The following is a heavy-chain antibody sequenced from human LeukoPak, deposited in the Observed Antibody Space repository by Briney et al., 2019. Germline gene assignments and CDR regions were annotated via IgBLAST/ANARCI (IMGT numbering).Heavy chain of an antibody. CDR2: IKQDGSQK. Sequence: GGSLRLSCAASGFTFSSYWMTWVRQTPGKGLEWVALIKQDGSQKYYVDSVRGRFTISRDNANNSLFLQMNSLRAEDTAVYYCARILGDYYDSSGSYFDYWGQGTLVTVSS. CDR3: ARILGDYYDSSGSYFDY. D-gene: IGHD3-22*01. V-gene: IGHV3-7*04. J-gene: IGHJ4*02. CDR1: GFTFSSYW.